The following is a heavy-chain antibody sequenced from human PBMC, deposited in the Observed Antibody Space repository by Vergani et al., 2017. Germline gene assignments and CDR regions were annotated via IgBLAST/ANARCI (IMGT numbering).Heavy chain of an antibody. V-gene: IGHV4-59*01. Sequence: QVQLQESGPGLVKPSETLSLTCTVPGGSISSFYWSWIRQPPGKGLEWIGDIYYSGSTNYNPPLKSRVTISVDTSKNQFSPKLSSVTAADTAVYYCARDQGLRLGGPTRDYYGMDVWGQGTTVTVSS. D-gene: IGHD3-16*01. CDR3: ARDQGLRLGGPTRDYYGMDV. J-gene: IGHJ6*02. CDR1: GGSISSFY. CDR2: IYYSGST.